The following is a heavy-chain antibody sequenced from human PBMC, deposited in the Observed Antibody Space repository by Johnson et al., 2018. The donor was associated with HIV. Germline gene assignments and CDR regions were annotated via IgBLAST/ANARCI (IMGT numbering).Heavy chain of an antibody. CDR3: ARVIYNFWSGPHAFDI. CDR2: IYSGGSP. D-gene: IGHD3-3*01. Sequence: VQLVESGGGLIQPGGSLRLSCAASGFTVSSNYMSWVRQAPGKGLEWVSVIYSGGSPYYADSVKGRFTISRDNSKNTLYLQMNSLRAEDTAVYYCARVIYNFWSGPHAFDIWGQGTMVTVSS. V-gene: IGHV3-66*01. CDR1: GFTVSSNY. J-gene: IGHJ3*02.